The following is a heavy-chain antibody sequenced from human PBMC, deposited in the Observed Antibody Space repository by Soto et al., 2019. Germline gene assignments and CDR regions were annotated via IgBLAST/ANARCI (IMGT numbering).Heavy chain of an antibody. Sequence: QVQLVQSGAEVKKPGASVKVSCKASGYTFTDYGITWVRQAPGQRLQWMGWINSYNGVTNNAHSFQGRVSMTTDTSTSTAYLELSSLRSDDTAVYYCARDRYNRGSFDYWGQGSLVTVSS. CDR2: INSYNGVT. CDR1: GYTFTDYG. CDR3: ARDRYNRGSFDY. V-gene: IGHV1-18*01. J-gene: IGHJ4*02. D-gene: IGHD1-1*01.